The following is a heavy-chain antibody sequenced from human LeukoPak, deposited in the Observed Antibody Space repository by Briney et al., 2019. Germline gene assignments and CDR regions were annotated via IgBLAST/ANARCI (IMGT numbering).Heavy chain of an antibody. V-gene: IGHV3-33*01. Sequence: GGSLRLSCAASGFTFSSYGMHWVRQAPGKGLEWVAVIWYDGSNKYYADSVKGRFTISRDNSKNTLYQQMNSLRAEDTAVYYCAREEVVIRPYFDYWGQGTLVTVSS. J-gene: IGHJ4*02. D-gene: IGHD3-22*01. CDR2: IWYDGSNK. CDR1: GFTFSSYG. CDR3: AREEVVIRPYFDY.